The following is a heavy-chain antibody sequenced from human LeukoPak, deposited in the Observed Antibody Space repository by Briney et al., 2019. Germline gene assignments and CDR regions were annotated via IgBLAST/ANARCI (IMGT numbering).Heavy chain of an antibody. CDR3: ARLIQRAAYY. D-gene: IGHD1-1*01. Sequence: GESLKISCKGSGYTFTNYWIGWVRQMPGEGLEWIGIIYPSDSNTRYCPSFQGQVTISVDKSINTAYLQWSSLKASDTAMYYCARLIQRAAYYWGQGTLVTVSS. CDR1: GYTFTNYW. V-gene: IGHV5-51*01. CDR2: IYPSDSNT. J-gene: IGHJ4*02.